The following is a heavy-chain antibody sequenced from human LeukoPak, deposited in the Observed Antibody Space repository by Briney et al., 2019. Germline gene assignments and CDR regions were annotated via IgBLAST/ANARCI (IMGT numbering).Heavy chain of an antibody. D-gene: IGHD2-21*02. Sequence: ASVKVSCKASGFTFTDYYIHWVRQAPGQRLEWMGWINAGNGNTKYSQEFQGRVTITRDTSASTAYMELSSLRSEDMAVYYCARVGCGGDCEDYWGQGTLVTVSS. J-gene: IGHJ4*02. V-gene: IGHV1-3*03. CDR2: INAGNGNT. CDR3: ARVGCGGDCEDY. CDR1: GFTFTDYY.